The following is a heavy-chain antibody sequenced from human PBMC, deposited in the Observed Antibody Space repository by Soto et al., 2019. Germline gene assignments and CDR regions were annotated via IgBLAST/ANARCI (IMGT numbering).Heavy chain of an antibody. D-gene: IGHD3-3*01. CDR2: TYYRSKWYN. CDR1: GDSVSSNSAA. V-gene: IGHV6-1*01. Sequence: PSQTLSLTCAISGDSVSSNSAAWNWIRQSPSRGLEWLGRTYYRSKWYNDYAVSVKSRITINPDTSKNQFSLQLNSVTPEDTAVYYCARDLHYDFWSGYRGWFDPWGQGTLVTVS. CDR3: ARDLHYDFWSGYRGWFDP. J-gene: IGHJ5*02.